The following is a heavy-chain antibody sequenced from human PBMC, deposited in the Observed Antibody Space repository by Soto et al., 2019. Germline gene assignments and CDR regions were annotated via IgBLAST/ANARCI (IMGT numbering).Heavy chain of an antibody. CDR3: AKDLRKLELRGNWFDP. D-gene: IGHD1-7*01. J-gene: IGHJ5*02. CDR1: GFTFSSYA. CDR2: ISGSGGST. Sequence: GGSLRLSCAASGFTFSSYAMSWVRQAPGKGLEWVSAISGSGGSTYYADSVKGRFTISRDNSKNTLYLQMNSLRAEDTAVYYCAKDLRKLELRGNWFDPWGQGTLVTVSS. V-gene: IGHV3-23*01.